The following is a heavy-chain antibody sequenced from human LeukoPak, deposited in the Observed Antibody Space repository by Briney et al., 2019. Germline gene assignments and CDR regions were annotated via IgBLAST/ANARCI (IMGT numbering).Heavy chain of an antibody. CDR2: IYYSGST. D-gene: IGHD6-19*01. Sequence: SETLSLTCTVSGGSISSSSYYWGWIRQPPGKGLEWIGSIYYSGSTYYNPSLKSRVTISVDTSKNQFSLKLSSVTAADTAVYYCARRDSSGWYTEDYWGQGTLVTVSS. J-gene: IGHJ4*02. CDR3: ARRDSSGWYTEDY. V-gene: IGHV4-39*01. CDR1: GGSISSSSYY.